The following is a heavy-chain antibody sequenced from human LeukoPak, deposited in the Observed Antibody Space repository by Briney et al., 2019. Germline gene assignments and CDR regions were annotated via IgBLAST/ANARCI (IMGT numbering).Heavy chain of an antibody. CDR2: IWYDGSNK. CDR3: ARDPPYYYDSSGTLDY. J-gene: IGHJ4*02. CDR1: GFTFSSYG. Sequence: GGSLRLSCAASGFTFSSYGMHWVRQAPGKGLEWVAVIWYDGSNKYYADSVKGRFTISRDNSKNTLYLQMSSLRAEDTAVYYCARDPPYYYDSSGTLDYWGQGTPVTVSS. V-gene: IGHV3-33*01. D-gene: IGHD3-22*01.